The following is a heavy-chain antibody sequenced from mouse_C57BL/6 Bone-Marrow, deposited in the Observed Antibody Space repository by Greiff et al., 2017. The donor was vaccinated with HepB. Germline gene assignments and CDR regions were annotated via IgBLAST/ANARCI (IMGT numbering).Heavy chain of an antibody. J-gene: IGHJ3*01. D-gene: IGHD1-1*01. CDR2: INPSSGYT. CDR1: GYTFTSYT. V-gene: IGHV1-4*01. Sequence: QVQLQQSGAELARPGASVKMSCKASGYTFTSYTMHWVKQRPGQGLEWIGYINPSSGYTKYNQKFKAKATLTADKSSSTAYMQLSSLTSEDSAVYYCARSPYYGSSSWFATGAKGLWSLSLQ. CDR3: ARSPYYGSSSWFAT.